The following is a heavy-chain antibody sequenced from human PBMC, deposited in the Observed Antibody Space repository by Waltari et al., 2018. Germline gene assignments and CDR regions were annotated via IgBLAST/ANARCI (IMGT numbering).Heavy chain of an antibody. V-gene: IGHV3-21*04. CDR2: ISSSSSYI. J-gene: IGHJ6*02. Sequence: EVQLVESGGGLVKPGGSLRLSCAASGFTFSSYSMNWVRQAPGKGLEWVSSISSSSSYIYYADSVKGRFTISRDNSKNTLYLQMNSLRAEDTAVYYCARDRTRQPQYYYYYGMDVWGQGTTVTVSS. CDR3: ARDRTRQPQYYYYYGMDV. D-gene: IGHD6-6*01. CDR1: GFTFSSYS.